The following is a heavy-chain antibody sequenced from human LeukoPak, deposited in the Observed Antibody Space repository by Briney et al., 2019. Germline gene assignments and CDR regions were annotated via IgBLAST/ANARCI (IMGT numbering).Heavy chain of an antibody. V-gene: IGHV4-39*07. Sequence: PSETLSLTCTVSGGSISSSSYYWGWIRQPPGKGLEWIGSIYYSGSTYYNPSLKSRVTISVDTSKNQFSLKLSSVTAADTAVYYCARDRYYDSSGYYYPPDYWGQGTLVTVSS. CDR2: IYYSGST. J-gene: IGHJ4*02. CDR1: GGSISSSSYY. CDR3: ARDRYYDSSGYYYPPDY. D-gene: IGHD3-22*01.